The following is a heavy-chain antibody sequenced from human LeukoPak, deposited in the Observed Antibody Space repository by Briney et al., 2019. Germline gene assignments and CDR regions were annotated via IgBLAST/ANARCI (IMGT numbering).Heavy chain of an antibody. J-gene: IGHJ4*02. Sequence: GSLRLSCAASGFTFSSYAMSWVRQASGKGLEWVSAISGSGGSTYYADSVKGRFTISRDNSENTLYLQMNSLRAEDTAVYYCARQIGITMIVVVITPYDYWGQGTLVTVSS. CDR3: ARQIGITMIVVVITPYDY. V-gene: IGHV3-23*01. CDR2: ISGSGGST. CDR1: GFTFSSYA. D-gene: IGHD3-22*01.